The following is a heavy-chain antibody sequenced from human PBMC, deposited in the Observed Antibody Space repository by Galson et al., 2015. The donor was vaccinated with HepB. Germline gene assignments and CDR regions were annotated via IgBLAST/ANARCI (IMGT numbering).Heavy chain of an antibody. Sequence: ETLSLTCAVYGGSFSGYYWSWIRQPPGKGLEWIGEINHSGSTNYNPSLKSRVTISVDTSKNQFSLKLSSVTAADTAVYYCARVHTIFGVVIMGEFDYWGQGTLVTVSS. CDR3: ARVHTIFGVVIMGEFDY. V-gene: IGHV4-34*01. CDR2: INHSGST. D-gene: IGHD3-3*01. J-gene: IGHJ4*02. CDR1: GGSFSGYY.